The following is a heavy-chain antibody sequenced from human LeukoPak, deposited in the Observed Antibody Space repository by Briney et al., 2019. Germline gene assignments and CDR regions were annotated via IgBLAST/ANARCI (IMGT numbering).Heavy chain of an antibody. CDR2: FGGSGGST. CDR1: GFPFSSYA. Sequence: GGSLRLFCGVCGFPFSSYAVSWLRQAPGEGGVGVSAFGGSGGSTYYADSVKGRFTISRDNSKNTLYLQMNSLRAEDTAVYYAAKTGLRWFGELLFLDYWGQGTLVTVSS. CDR3: AKTGLRWFGELLFLDY. V-gene: IGHV3-23*01. J-gene: IGHJ4*02. D-gene: IGHD3-10*01.